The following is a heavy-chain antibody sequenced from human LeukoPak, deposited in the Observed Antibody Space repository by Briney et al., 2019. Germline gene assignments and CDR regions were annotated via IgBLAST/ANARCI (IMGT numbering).Heavy chain of an antibody. J-gene: IGHJ6*04. CDR2: IWYDGSNK. D-gene: IGHD6-13*01. CDR3: AMCIAAAGTRRDYYYYGMDV. CDR1: RFTFSSYG. Sequence: GGSLRLSCAASRFTFSSYGVHWVSQARGKGLEWVAVIWYDGSNKYYADSVKGRFTISRDNSKNTLYLQMNSLRAEDTAVYYCAMCIAAAGTRRDYYYYGMDVWGKGTTVTVSS. V-gene: IGHV3-33*01.